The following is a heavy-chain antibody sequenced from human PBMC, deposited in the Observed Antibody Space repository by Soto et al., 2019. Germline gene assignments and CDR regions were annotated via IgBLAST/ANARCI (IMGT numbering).Heavy chain of an antibody. CDR1: GGTLNS. CDR2: IIPISGTA. V-gene: IGHV1-69*01. Sequence: QLQLVQSAAEVKKPGSSVKVSCKASGGTLNSFTWVRQAPGQGLEWMGGIIPISGTAKYAQKFQGRVTFTADESTGTAYMDLSSLGSEDMAVYYCARERVAAVGAGRYFDVWGRGTLVTVSS. D-gene: IGHD6-13*01. J-gene: IGHJ2*01. CDR3: ARERVAAVGAGRYFDV.